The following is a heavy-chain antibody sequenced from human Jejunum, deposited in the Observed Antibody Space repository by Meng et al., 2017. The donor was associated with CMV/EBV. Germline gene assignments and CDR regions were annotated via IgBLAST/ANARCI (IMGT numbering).Heavy chain of an antibody. Sequence: TFSSHWMHWVRPGPGKGLVWVSGIGPGGSTTIYADSVKGRFTISRDNAKSTLYLQMNSLRAEDTSVYFCAGEHCGGGSCWTGFNIWGQGTTVTVSS. CDR1: TFSSHW. CDR2: IGPGGSTT. D-gene: IGHD2-15*01. V-gene: IGHV3-74*01. J-gene: IGHJ3*02. CDR3: AGEHCGGGSCWTGFNI.